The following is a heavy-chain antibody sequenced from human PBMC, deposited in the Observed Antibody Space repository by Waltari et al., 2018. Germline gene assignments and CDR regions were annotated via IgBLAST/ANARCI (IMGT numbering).Heavy chain of an antibody. D-gene: IGHD2-2*01. V-gene: IGHV4-34*01. CDR3: ARGPPRRYCSSTSCRTRHWFDP. J-gene: IGHJ5*02. CDR1: GGSFSGYY. Sequence: QVQLQQWGAGLLKPSETLSLTCAVYGGSFSGYYWSWIRQPPGKGLEWIGEINHSGSTNYNPALKSRVTISVDTSKNQFSLKLSSVTAADTAVYYCARGPPRRYCSSTSCRTRHWFDPWGQGTLVTVSS. CDR2: INHSGST.